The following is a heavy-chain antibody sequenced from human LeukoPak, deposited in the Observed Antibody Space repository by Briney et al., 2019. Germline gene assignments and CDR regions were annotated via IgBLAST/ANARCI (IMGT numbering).Heavy chain of an antibody. CDR3: VKYYYDSSGYYSGSTFDI. CDR2: ISSSGGSS. D-gene: IGHD3-22*01. J-gene: IGHJ3*02. V-gene: IGHV3-64D*06. Sequence: PGGSLRLSCSASGFIFSSYAMHWVRQAPGKGLEYVSAISSSGGSSYYEDSVKGRFTISRDNSMNTLYLQMSSLRAEDTAVYYCVKYYYDSSGYYSGSTFDIWGQGTMVTVSS. CDR1: GFIFSSYA.